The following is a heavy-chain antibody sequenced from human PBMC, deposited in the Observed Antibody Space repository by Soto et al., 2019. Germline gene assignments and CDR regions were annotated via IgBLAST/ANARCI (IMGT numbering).Heavy chain of an antibody. D-gene: IGHD3-22*01. J-gene: IGHJ4*02. V-gene: IGHV3-48*02. Sequence: GGSLRLSYAASGFTFINYSMNWVRQAPGKGLEWVSYISSSSSTIYYADSVKGRFTISRDNAKNSLYLQMNSLRDEDTAVYYCARETYDSSGYYTDYWGQGTLVTVSS. CDR2: ISSSSSTI. CDR1: GFTFINYS. CDR3: ARETYDSSGYYTDY.